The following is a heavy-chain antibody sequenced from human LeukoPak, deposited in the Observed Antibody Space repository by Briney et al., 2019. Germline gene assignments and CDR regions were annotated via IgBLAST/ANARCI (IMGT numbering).Heavy chain of an antibody. D-gene: IGHD3-10*01. CDR1: GGSFSGYY. Sequence: PSETLSLTCAVYGGSFSGYYWSWIRQPPGKGLEWIGEINHSGSTNYNPSLKSRVTISVDTSKNQFSLKLSSVTAADTAVYYCARDLMVRGVSYWGQGTLVTVSS. CDR3: ARDLMVRGVSY. V-gene: IGHV4-34*01. J-gene: IGHJ4*02. CDR2: INHSGST.